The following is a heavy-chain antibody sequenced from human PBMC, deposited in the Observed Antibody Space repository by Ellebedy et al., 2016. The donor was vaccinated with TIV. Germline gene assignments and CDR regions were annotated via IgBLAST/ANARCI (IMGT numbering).Heavy chain of an antibody. Sequence: GESLKISXAASGFTFSSYSMNWVRQAPGKGLEWVSSISSSSSYIYYADSVKGRFTISRDNAKNSLYLQMNSLRAEDTAVYYCARDLSRYFDWLLNPPMGFDLWGRGTLVTVSS. CDR1: GFTFSSYS. J-gene: IGHJ2*01. CDR2: ISSSSSYI. D-gene: IGHD3-9*01. CDR3: ARDLSRYFDWLLNPPMGFDL. V-gene: IGHV3-21*01.